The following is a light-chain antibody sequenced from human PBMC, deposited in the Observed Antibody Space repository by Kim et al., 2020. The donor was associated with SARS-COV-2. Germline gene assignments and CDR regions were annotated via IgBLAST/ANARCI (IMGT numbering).Light chain of an antibody. V-gene: IGLV3-1*01. CDR2: QDN. Sequence: VSPGQTAGIPCSGDKLGDKYVCWYQQRPGQSPVLVIYQDNKRPSGIPERFSGSISGNTATLTISGTQAMDEADYYCQAWDSSTNYVFGSGTKVTVL. J-gene: IGLJ1*01. CDR3: QAWDSSTNYV. CDR1: KLGDKY.